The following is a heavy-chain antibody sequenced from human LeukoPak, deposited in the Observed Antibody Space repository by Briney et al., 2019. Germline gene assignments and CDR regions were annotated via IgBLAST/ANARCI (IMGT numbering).Heavy chain of an antibody. CDR3: ARDRFYSDNGYFYESAF. CDR1: GDTVRDYG. Sequence: SVKVSCKASGDTVRDYGISWVRQAPGQGLVWMGGIIPFSGKTNYAQRFQGRLTITADESTRTVYMELNSLTSEDTAVYYCARDRFYSDNGYFYESAFWGQGTLVTVSS. J-gene: IGHJ4*02. CDR2: IIPFSGKT. V-gene: IGHV1-69*13. D-gene: IGHD3-22*01.